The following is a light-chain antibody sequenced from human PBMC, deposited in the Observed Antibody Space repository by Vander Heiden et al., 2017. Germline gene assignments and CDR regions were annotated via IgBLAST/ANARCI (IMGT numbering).Light chain of an antibody. Sequence: SDVLAQQPSVSVAPGRTARITCGGNNIGSKSLHWYRQKPGQAPLLVVYDDSYRPSGIPERFSGSNSGNTATLTISRVEDGDEADYYCQVLDDTSEHIVFGGGTKLTVL. CDR3: QVLDDTSEHIV. V-gene: IGLV3-21*03. CDR1: NIGSKS. CDR2: DDS. J-gene: IGLJ2*01.